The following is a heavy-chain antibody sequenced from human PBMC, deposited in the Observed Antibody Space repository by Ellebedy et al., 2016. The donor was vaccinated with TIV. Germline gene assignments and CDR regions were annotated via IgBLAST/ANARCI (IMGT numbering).Heavy chain of an antibody. J-gene: IGHJ4*02. CDR1: GFTFSTYS. CDR3: AKDGSGSHGGYYFDF. D-gene: IGHD1-26*01. Sequence: GESLKISCAASGFTFSTYSMVWVRQAPGKGLEWVSTITGSGGSKYYADSAKGRFTISRDNSENTLYLQLNSLRAEDTAIYYSAKDGSGSHGGYYFDFWGQGTLVTVSS. V-gene: IGHV3-23*01. CDR2: ITGSGGSK.